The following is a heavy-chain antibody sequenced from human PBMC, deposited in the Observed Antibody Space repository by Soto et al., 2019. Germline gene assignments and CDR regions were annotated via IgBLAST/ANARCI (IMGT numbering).Heavy chain of an antibody. V-gene: IGHV3-30*03. Sequence: QVQLVESGGGVVQPGRSLRLSCAASGITFSSYGMHWVRQSPGKGLEWVALISYDGVNKYYADSVKGRFTISRDNSWNSLYLHMPAVRPNDTAVYYCARFQRQNHRPFGAQGTLVTVSS. CDR3: ARFQRQNHRPF. CDR2: ISYDGVNK. CDR1: GITFSSYG. J-gene: IGHJ4*02. D-gene: IGHD6-25*01.